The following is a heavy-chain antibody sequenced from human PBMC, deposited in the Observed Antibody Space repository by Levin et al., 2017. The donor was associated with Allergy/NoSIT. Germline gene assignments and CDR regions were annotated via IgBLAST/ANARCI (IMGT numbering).Heavy chain of an antibody. V-gene: IGHV3-7*01. J-gene: IGHJ4*02. Sequence: GGSLRLSCAASGFTFRSYCMTWVRQAPGKGLEWVANIKEDGGEKYYVDSVRGRFTIFRDDAENSLYLQMNRLRVEDTAVYSCASSTGGKDSGGYLDYWGQGSRVAVSS. CDR2: IKEDGGEK. D-gene: IGHD2-15*01. CDR3: ASSTGGKDSGGYLDY. CDR1: GFTFRSYC.